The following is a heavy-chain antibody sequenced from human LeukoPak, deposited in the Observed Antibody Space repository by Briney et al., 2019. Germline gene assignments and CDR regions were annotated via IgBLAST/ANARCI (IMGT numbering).Heavy chain of an antibody. V-gene: IGHV3-21*01. J-gene: IGHJ6*02. CDR2: ISSSSSYI. CDR1: GFTFSSCT. CDR3: ARHIAARHLPYGMDV. Sequence: PGGSLRLSCAASGFTFSSCTMGWVRQAPGKGLEWVSSISSSSSYIYYADSVKGRFTISRDNAKNSLYLQMNSLRAEDTAVYYCARHIAARHLPYGMDVWGQGTTVTVSS. D-gene: IGHD6-6*01.